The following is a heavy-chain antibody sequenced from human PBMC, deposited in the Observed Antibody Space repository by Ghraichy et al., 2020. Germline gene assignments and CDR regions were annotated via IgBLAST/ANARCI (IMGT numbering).Heavy chain of an antibody. CDR2: ISGSGGST. J-gene: IGHJ4*02. D-gene: IGHD5-18*01. V-gene: IGHV3-23*01. CDR1: GFTFSSYA. Sequence: GGSLRLSCAASGFTFSSYAMSWVRQAPGKGLEWVSAISGSGGSTYYADSVKGRFTISRDNSKNTLYLQMNSLRAEDTAVYYCATERGYSYGWEIDYWGQGTLVTVSS. CDR3: ATERGYSYGWEIDY.